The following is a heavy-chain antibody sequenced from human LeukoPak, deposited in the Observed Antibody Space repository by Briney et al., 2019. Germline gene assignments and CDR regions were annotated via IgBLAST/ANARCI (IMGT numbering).Heavy chain of an antibody. CDR3: AKKDGDF. J-gene: IGHJ4*02. Sequence: TSETLSLTCTVSGVSISAYHWTWIRQPAGKRLEWIGRIYANGITSYNPSLESRLTISLDTSKSQLSLRLSSVTAADTALYYCAKKDGDFWGQGTLVTVSS. CDR2: IYANGIT. V-gene: IGHV4-4*07. CDR1: GVSISAYH.